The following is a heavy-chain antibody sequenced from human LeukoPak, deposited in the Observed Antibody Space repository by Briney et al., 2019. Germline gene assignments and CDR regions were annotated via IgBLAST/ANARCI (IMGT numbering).Heavy chain of an antibody. CDR2: INPSGGST. CDR3: ARDNGKYYYDSSGYYDNWFDP. D-gene: IGHD3-22*01. V-gene: IGHV1-46*01. J-gene: IGHJ5*02. CDR1: GYTFTSYY. Sequence: ASVKVSCKASGYTFTSYYMHWVRQAPGQGLEWMGIINPSGGSTSYAQKFQGRVTMTRDMSTSTAYMELSRLRSDDTAVYYCARDNGKYYYDSSGYYDNWFDPRGQGTLVTVSS.